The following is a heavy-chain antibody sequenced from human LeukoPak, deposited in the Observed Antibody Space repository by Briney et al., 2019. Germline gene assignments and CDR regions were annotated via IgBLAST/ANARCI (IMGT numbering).Heavy chain of an antibody. CDR1: GGSISSSSYY. V-gene: IGHV4-39*07. CDR3: ARDPVGPSTMVRGAVNWFDP. J-gene: IGHJ5*02. CDR2: IYYSGST. Sequence: SETLSLTCTVSGGSISSSSYYWGWIRQPPGKGLEWIGSIYYSGSTYYNPSLKSRVTISVDTSKNQFSLKLSSVTAADTAVYYCARDPVGPSTMVRGAVNWFDPWGQGTLVTVSS. D-gene: IGHD3-10*01.